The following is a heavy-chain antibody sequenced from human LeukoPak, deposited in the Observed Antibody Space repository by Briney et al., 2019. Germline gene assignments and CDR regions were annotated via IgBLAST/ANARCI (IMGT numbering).Heavy chain of an antibody. CDR1: GFTFSSYW. CDR3: ASAGHITSFYYYADY. V-gene: IGHV3-7*02. CDR2: IKQDGSEK. Sequence: GGSLRLSCAASGFTFSSYWMSWVRQAPGKGLEWVANIKQDGSEKYYVDSVKGRFTISRENAKNSLYLQMNSLRAEDTAVYYCASAGHITSFYYYADYWGQGTLVTVSS. J-gene: IGHJ4*02. D-gene: IGHD3-10*01.